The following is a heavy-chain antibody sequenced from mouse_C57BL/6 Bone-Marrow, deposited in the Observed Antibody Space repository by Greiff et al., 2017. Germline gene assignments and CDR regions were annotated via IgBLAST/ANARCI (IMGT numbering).Heavy chain of an antibody. Sequence: EVKLMESEGGLVQPGSSMKLSCTASGFTFSDYYMAWVRQVPEKGLEWVANINYDGSSTYYLDALKSRFIISRDNAKNILYLQMSSLKSEDTATYYCAREGAYYDYSYAMDDWGQGTSVTVSS. CDR2: INYDGSST. D-gene: IGHD2-4*01. CDR3: AREGAYYDYSYAMDD. CDR1: GFTFSDYY. V-gene: IGHV5-16*01. J-gene: IGHJ4*01.